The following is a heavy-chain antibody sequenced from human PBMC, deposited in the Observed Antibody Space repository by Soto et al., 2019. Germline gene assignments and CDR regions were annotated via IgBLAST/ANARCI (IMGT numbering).Heavy chain of an antibody. CDR1: GLTFSSYA. CDR2: ISGSGGST. V-gene: IGHV3-23*01. CDR3: AKIPSVVLVPSTLGGNNWFDP. D-gene: IGHD2-15*01. J-gene: IGHJ5*02. Sequence: GSLRLSCAASGLTFSSYAMNWVRQAPGKGLEWVSAISGSGGSTYYADSVKGRFTISRDNSKNSLYLQMNSLRSEDTAVYFCAKIPSVVLVPSTLGGNNWFDPWGQGTLVTVSS.